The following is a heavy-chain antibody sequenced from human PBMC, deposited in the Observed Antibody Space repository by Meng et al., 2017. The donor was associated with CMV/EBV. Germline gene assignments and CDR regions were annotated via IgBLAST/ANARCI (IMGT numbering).Heavy chain of an antibody. D-gene: IGHD6-19*01. V-gene: IGHV4-34*01. Sequence: GSLRLSCAVYGGSFSGYYWSWIRQPPGKGLEWIGEINHSGSTNYNPSLKSRVTISVDASKNQFSLKLSSVTAADTAVYYCARGRAVAGRGWFDPWGQGTLVTVSS. CDR3: ARGRAVAGRGWFDP. J-gene: IGHJ5*02. CDR2: INHSGST. CDR1: GGSFSGYY.